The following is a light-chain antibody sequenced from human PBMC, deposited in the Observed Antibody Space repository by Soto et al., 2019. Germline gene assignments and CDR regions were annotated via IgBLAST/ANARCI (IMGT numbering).Light chain of an antibody. CDR2: GAS. V-gene: IGKV3-20*01. Sequence: EIVLTQPPGALSLSPGERATLSCRASQSVRSSHLAWYQQKPGQPPRLLIYGASSRATGIPDRFSGSGSGTDFTLTISRLEPEDFAVYYCQQYGSSRTFGQGTKVDIK. J-gene: IGKJ1*01. CDR3: QQYGSSRT. CDR1: QSVRSSH.